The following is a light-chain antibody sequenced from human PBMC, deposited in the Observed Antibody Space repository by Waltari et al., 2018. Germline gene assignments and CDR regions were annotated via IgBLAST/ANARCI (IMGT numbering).Light chain of an antibody. Sequence: DIVMTQSPDSLAVSLGERATNNCKSSPSVLYSSNNKNYLAWYQQKPGQPPKLLIYWASTRESGVPDRFSGSGSGTDFTLTISSLQAEDVAVYYCQQYYSTPITFGPGTKVDIK. V-gene: IGKV4-1*01. CDR1: PSVLYSSNNKNY. CDR3: QQYYSTPIT. CDR2: WAS. J-gene: IGKJ3*01.